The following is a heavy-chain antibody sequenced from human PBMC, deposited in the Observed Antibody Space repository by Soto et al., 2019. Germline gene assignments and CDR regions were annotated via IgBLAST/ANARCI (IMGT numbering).Heavy chain of an antibody. D-gene: IGHD5-12*01. CDR2: IYYSGST. J-gene: IGHJ5*02. CDR1: GGSVSSRSHF. CDR3: ARYDAVSGSYKLDP. V-gene: IGHV4-61*01. Sequence: QVQLQESGPGLVKPSETLSVTCTVSGGSVSSRSHFWSWIRQPPGGGLQWIGYIYYSGSTNYNPSLKSRATLSVDTSRNQFSLRLTSVTAADTAVYYCARYDAVSGSYKLDPWGQGTLVTVSS.